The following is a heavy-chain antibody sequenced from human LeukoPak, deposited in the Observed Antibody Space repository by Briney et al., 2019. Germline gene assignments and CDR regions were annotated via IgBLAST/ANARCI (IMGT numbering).Heavy chain of an antibody. J-gene: IGHJ3*01. D-gene: IGHD1-1*01. Sequence: SETLSLTCIVSGDFVSADYYWGWIRQPPGKGLEWIGSIYPSGKTSYNPSLKSRVAISLDMSKNQFSLRLTSVTAADTALYFCARPTRPCAQNERRGDAFHVWGPGTMVTVSS. V-gene: IGHV4-38-2*02. CDR1: GDFVSADYY. CDR3: ARPTRPCAQNERRGDAFHV. CDR2: IYPSGKT.